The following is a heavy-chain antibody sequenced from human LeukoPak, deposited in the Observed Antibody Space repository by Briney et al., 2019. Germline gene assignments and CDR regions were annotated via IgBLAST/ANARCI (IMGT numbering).Heavy chain of an antibody. J-gene: IGHJ3*02. Sequence: GGSLRLSCAASGFIFSDYGMHWVRQAPGKGLEWVSSISSSSSYIYYADSVKGRFTISRDNAKNSLYLQMNSLRAEDTAVYYCARVVAVAGKAFDIWGQGTMVTVSS. V-gene: IGHV3-21*01. CDR1: GFIFSDYG. CDR3: ARVVAVAGKAFDI. CDR2: ISSSSSYI. D-gene: IGHD6-19*01.